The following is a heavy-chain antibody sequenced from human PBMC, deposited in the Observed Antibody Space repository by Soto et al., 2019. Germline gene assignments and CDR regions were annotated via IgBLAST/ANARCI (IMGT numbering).Heavy chain of an antibody. CDR3: ARDVSSDTTGSRGYDL. CDR2: FIPIFVSA. Sequence: QLHLVQSGAEVKKAGSSVKVSCKASGGTVSSYAITWVRQAPGKGLEWMGVFIPIFVSANYAPKFQGRITITADESTSTAYMELSGLTSEDTAIYYCARDVSSDTTGSRGYDLWGQGTKVTVSS. J-gene: IGHJ4*02. D-gene: IGHD4-17*01. CDR1: GGTVSSYA. V-gene: IGHV1-69*01.